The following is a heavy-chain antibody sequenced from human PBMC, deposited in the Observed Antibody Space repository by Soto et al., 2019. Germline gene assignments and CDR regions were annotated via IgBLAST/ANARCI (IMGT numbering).Heavy chain of an antibody. CDR2: IYYSGST. D-gene: IGHD3-3*01. CDR3: ARFCAFGVVMTDAFDI. J-gene: IGHJ3*02. V-gene: IGHV4-39*01. CDR1: GGSISSSSYY. Sequence: SETLSLTCTVSGGSISSSSYYWGWIRQPPGKGLEWIGSIYYSGSTYYNPSLKSRVTISVDTSKNQFSLKLSSVTAADTAVYYCARFCAFGVVMTDAFDIWGQGTMVTVSS.